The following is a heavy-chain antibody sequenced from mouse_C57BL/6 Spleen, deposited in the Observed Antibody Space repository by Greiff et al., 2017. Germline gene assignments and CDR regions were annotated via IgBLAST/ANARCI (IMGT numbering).Heavy chain of an antibody. J-gene: IGHJ2*01. Sequence: VQLQQSGAELVRPGASVTLSCKASGYTFTDYEMHWVKQTPVHGLEWIGAIDPETGGTAYNQKFKGKAILTADKSSSTAYMELRSLTSEDSAVYYCTAYGKKGYFDYWGQGTTLTVSS. CDR3: TAYGKKGYFDY. D-gene: IGHD2-1*01. CDR2: IDPETGGT. CDR1: GYTFTDYE. V-gene: IGHV1-15*01.